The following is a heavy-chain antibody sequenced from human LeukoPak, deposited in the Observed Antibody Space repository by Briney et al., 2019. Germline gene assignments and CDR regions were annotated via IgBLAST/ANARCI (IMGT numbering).Heavy chain of an antibody. Sequence: GGSLRLSCAASGFTFSRYYMHWVRQAPGKGLVWVSRINSDGGSTTYADSVKGRFTIPRDNAKNTLYLQMNSLKVEDTAVYYCTRVFVGDEYSSSGYWGQGTLVTVSS. CDR2: INSDGGST. CDR1: GFTFSRYY. J-gene: IGHJ4*02. CDR3: TRVFVGDEYSSSGY. D-gene: IGHD6-13*01. V-gene: IGHV3-74*01.